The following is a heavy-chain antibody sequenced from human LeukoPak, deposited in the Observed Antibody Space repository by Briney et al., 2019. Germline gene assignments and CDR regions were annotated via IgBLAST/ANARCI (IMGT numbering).Heavy chain of an antibody. CDR2: IIPILGIA. CDR3: AGNAPGYCSGGSCYSGYYFDY. Sequence: VASVKVSCKASGGTFSSYTISWVRQAPGQGLEWMGRIIPILGIANYAQKFQGRVTITADKSTSTAYMELSSLRSEDTAVYYCAGNAPGYCSGGSCYSGYYFDYWGQGTLVTVSS. V-gene: IGHV1-69*02. D-gene: IGHD2-15*01. J-gene: IGHJ4*02. CDR1: GGTFSSYT.